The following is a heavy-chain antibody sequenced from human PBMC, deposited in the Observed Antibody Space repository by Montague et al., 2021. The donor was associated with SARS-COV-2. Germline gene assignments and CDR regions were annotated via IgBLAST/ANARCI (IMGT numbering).Heavy chain of an antibody. V-gene: IGHV3-7*03. CDR3: ARDFGAVVVAAIKYYYYGMDV. CDR1: GFTFSSYW. J-gene: IGHJ6*02. Sequence: SLRLSCAASGFTFSSYWMSWVRQAPGKGLEWVANIKQDGSEKYYVDSVKGRFTISRDNAKNSLYLQMNSLRAEDTAVYYCARDFGAVVVAAIKYYYYGMDVWGQGTTVTVSS. D-gene: IGHD2-15*01. CDR2: IKQDGSEK.